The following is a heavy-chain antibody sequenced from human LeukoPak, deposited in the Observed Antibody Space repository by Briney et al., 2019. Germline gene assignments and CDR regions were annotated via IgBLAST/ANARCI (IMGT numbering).Heavy chain of an antibody. V-gene: IGHV4-38-2*02. D-gene: IGHD4-11*01. CDR2: IYHSGST. CDR3: ARDDSRYYYYYMDV. Sequence: SETLSLTCTVSGYSISSGYYWGWIRQPPGKGLEWIGSIYHSGSTYYNPSLKSRVTISVDTSKNQFSLKLSSVTAADTAVYYCARDDSRYYYYYMDVWGKGTTVTVSS. CDR1: GYSISSGYY. J-gene: IGHJ6*03.